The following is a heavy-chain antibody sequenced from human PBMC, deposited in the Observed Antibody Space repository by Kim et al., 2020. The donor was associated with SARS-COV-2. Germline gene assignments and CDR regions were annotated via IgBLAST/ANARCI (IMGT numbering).Heavy chain of an antibody. CDR3: STGHCSSIRVYRLAAFDI. V-gene: IGHV4-34*01. CDR2: INHSGST. D-gene: IGHD2-2*01. Sequence: SETLSLTCAVYGGSFSGYYWSWIRQPPGKGLEWIGEINHSGSTNYNPSFKSRVSISVDTSKNQFSLKLIPVPAADTAAFYCSTGHCSSIRVYRLAAFDI. J-gene: IGHJ3*02. CDR1: GGSFSGYY.